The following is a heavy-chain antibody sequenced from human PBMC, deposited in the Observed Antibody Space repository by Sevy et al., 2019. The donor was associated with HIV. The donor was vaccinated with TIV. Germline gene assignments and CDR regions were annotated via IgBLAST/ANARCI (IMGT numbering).Heavy chain of an antibody. Sequence: SETLSLTCTVSGGSINSDHWNWIRQPPGKGLEWIGYVYYTGGTNYNPSLKNRVTISVDRTKNQFSLKLTSVTAADTAVYYGARRNDFDIWNQGTMVTVS. CDR2: VYYTGGT. V-gene: IGHV4-59*08. J-gene: IGHJ3*02. CDR1: GGSINSDH. CDR3: ARRNDFDI.